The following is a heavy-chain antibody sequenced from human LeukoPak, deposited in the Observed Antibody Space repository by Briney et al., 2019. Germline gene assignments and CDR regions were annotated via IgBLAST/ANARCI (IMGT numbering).Heavy chain of an antibody. J-gene: IGHJ4*02. V-gene: IGHV1-2*02. CDR3: ARDHNWGPDY. Sequence: ASMKVSCKTSVFTFTGHYMHWLRQAPGQGLEWMGWINANTGVTHYAVKFQGRVTTTRDTSISTVYMDLSSLQSDDTAMYYCARDHNWGPDYWGQGTLVLVSS. CDR1: VFTFTGHY. D-gene: IGHD7-27*01. CDR2: INANTGVT.